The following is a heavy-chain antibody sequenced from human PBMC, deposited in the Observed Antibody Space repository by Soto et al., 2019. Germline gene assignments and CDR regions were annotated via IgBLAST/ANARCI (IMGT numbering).Heavy chain of an antibody. V-gene: IGHV4-30-4*01. CDR1: GDSITSDDYY. D-gene: IGHD3-10*01. CDR2: IYYTGST. J-gene: IGHJ6*02. Sequence: QVQLQESGPGLLRPSQTLSLTCTVSGDSITSDDYYWTWIRQPPGKGLEWLGHIYYTGSTSYNPSLDIRGSISLDTSKNQFSLRVRSVTAADTAVYYCARASVQIINSYGAMDVWGHGTSIIVSS. CDR3: ARASVQIINSYGAMDV.